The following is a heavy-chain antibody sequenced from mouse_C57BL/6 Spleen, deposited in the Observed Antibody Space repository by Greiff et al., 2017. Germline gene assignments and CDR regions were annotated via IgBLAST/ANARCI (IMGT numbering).Heavy chain of an antibody. V-gene: IGHV1-9*01. CDR3: ARREYDNGGWFAY. Sequence: VQLQQSGAELMRPGASVKLSCKATGYTFTGYWIGWVKQRPGHGLEWIGEIFPGSGSTNYNEKFKGKATFTADTSSNTAYMQLSSLTTEDSAIYDCARREYDNGGWFAYWGQGTLVTVSA. CDR1: GYTFTGYW. D-gene: IGHD2-10*02. CDR2: IFPGSGST. J-gene: IGHJ3*01.